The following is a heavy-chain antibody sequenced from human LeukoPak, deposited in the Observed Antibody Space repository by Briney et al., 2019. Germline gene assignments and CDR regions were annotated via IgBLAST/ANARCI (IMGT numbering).Heavy chain of an antibody. Sequence: GGSLRLSCAASRFTFSSYWMHWVRQAPGKGLVWVSRINTDGSGTSYADSVKGRFTISRDNAKNTLYLQMNSLRAEDTAVYYWARGNAHAFDIWGKGKMVTVS. J-gene: IGHJ3*02. V-gene: IGHV3-74*01. D-gene: IGHD1-1*01. CDR3: ARGNAHAFDI. CDR1: RFTFSSYW. CDR2: INTDGSGT.